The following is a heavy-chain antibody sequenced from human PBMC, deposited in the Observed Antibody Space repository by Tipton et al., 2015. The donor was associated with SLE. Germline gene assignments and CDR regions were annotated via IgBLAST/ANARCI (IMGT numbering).Heavy chain of an antibody. CDR1: GGSIRSSSYY. CDR3: ARVGSGYYFVEGVDY. Sequence: LRLSCTVSGGSIRSSSYYWGWIRQPPGKGLEWIGSIYYSGSTYYNPSLKSRVTISLDMSKNQFSLKLNSVTAADTAVYYCARVGSGYYFVEGVDYWGQGSLVTVSS. J-gene: IGHJ4*02. V-gene: IGHV4-39*07. D-gene: IGHD3-3*01. CDR2: IYYSGST.